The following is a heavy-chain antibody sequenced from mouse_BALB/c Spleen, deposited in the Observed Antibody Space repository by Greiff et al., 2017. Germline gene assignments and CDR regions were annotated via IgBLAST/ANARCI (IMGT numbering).Heavy chain of an antibody. J-gene: IGHJ3*01. D-gene: IGHD2-4*01. CDR2: INPSTGYT. V-gene: IGHV1-7*01. CDR3: ASTMITAWFAY. Sequence: VQLQQSGAELAKPGASVKMSCKASGYTFTSYWMHWVKQRPGQGLEWIGYINPSTGYTEYNQKFKDKATLTADKSSSTAYMQLSSLTSEDSAVYYCASTMITAWFAYWGQGTLVTVSA. CDR1: GYTFTSYW.